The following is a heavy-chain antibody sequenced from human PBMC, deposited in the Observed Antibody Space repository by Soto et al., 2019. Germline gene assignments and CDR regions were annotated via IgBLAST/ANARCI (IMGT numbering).Heavy chain of an antibody. V-gene: IGHV3-30*18. Sequence: ESGGGVVQPGRSLRLSCAASGFTFSNYGMHWVRQAPGKGLEWVAGISYDGSHKYYADSVKGRFTISRDNSKKILSLQMNSLRGDDTAVYYCEKGPRIAVAGLGDSWGQGPLVSVSS. D-gene: IGHD6-19*01. CDR2: ISYDGSHK. CDR1: GFTFSNYG. J-gene: IGHJ5*01. CDR3: EKGPRIAVAGLGDS.